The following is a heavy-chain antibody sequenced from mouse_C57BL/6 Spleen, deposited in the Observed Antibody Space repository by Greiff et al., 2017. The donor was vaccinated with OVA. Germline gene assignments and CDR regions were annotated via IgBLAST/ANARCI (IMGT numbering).Heavy chain of an antibody. D-gene: IGHD2-1*01. CDR1: GYTFTSYW. CDR3: ATFYYGNYGAMDY. Sequence: QVQLQQPGAELVKPGASVKLSCKASGYTFTSYWMHWVKQRPGQGLEWIGMIHPNSGSTNYNEKFKSKGTLTVDKSSSTAYMQLSSLTSEDSAVYYCATFYYGNYGAMDYWGQGTSVTVSS. V-gene: IGHV1-64*01. CDR2: IHPNSGST. J-gene: IGHJ4*01.